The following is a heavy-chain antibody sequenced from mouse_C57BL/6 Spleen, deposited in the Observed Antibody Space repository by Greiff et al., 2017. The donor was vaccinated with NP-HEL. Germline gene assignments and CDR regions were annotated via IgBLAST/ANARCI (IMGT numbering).Heavy chain of an antibody. D-gene: IGHD2-3*01. J-gene: IGHJ4*01. V-gene: IGHV1-22*01. CDR3: ARERYDDHYAMDY. Sequence: VQLQQSGPELVKPGASVKMSCKASGYTFTDYNMHWVKQSHGKSLEWIGYINPNNGGTSYNQKFKGKATLTVNKSSSTAYMELRSLTSEDSAVYYCARERYDDHYAMDYWGQGTSVTVSS. CDR1: GYTFTDYN. CDR2: INPNNGGT.